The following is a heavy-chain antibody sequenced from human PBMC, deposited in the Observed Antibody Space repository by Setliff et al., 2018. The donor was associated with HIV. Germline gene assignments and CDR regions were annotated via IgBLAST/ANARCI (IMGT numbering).Heavy chain of an antibody. V-gene: IGHV7-4-1*02. CDR2: INTNTENP. CDR3: ARGGTHYDFWSGYRLGYFDL. J-gene: IGHJ2*01. CDR1: GYSFADYA. Sequence: ASVKVSCKASGYSFADYAMNWVRQAPRQGLKWMGYINTNTENPTYAQGFTGRFVFSFDTSVTTAYLQITGLRTEDTAVYFCARGGTHYDFWSGYRLGYFDLWGRGTLVTVSS. D-gene: IGHD3-3*01.